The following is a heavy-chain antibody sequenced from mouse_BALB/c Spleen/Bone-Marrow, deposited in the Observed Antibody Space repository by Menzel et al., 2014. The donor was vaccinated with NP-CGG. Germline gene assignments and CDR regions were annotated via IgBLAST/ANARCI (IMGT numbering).Heavy chain of an antibody. CDR3: ARDGDYRYAWFAY. CDR1: GFTFSDYY. Sequence: EVKVVDSGGGLVKPGGSLKLSCAASGFTFSDYYMYWVRRTPEKRLEWVATISDAGSYTYYPDSVKGRFTISRDNAKNNLYLQMICLKSEDTAMYYCARDGDYRYAWFAYWGQGTLVTVST. J-gene: IGHJ3*01. V-gene: IGHV5-4*02. D-gene: IGHD2-14*01. CDR2: ISDAGSYT.